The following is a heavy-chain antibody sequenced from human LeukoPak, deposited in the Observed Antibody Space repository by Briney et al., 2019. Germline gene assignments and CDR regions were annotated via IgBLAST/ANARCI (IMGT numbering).Heavy chain of an antibody. V-gene: IGHV1-2*02. J-gene: IGHJ3*02. CDR2: INPNSGGT. CDR1: GYTFTGYY. Sequence: ASVKVSCKASGYTFTGYYMHWVRQAPGQGLEWMGWINPNSGGTNYAQKFQGRVTMTRDTSISTAYMGLSRLRSDDTAVYYCARGADRKPYCTGGSCLAFDIWGQGPMVTVSS. D-gene: IGHD2-15*01. CDR3: ARGADRKPYCTGGSCLAFDI.